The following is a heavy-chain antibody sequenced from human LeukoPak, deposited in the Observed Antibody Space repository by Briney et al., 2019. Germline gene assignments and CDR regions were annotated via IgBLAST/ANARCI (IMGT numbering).Heavy chain of an antibody. J-gene: IGHJ5*02. Sequence: GGSLRLSCEASGFTFSSYAMSWVRQAPGRGLERVSGISGSGGTTYYADSVQGRFTISRDNPKNTLYLQMNSLRAEDTAVYYCAKDLSSTVVRQGWFDPWGQGTLVTVSS. CDR2: ISGSGGTT. D-gene: IGHD4-23*01. CDR1: GFTFSSYA. CDR3: AKDLSSTVVRQGWFDP. V-gene: IGHV3-23*01.